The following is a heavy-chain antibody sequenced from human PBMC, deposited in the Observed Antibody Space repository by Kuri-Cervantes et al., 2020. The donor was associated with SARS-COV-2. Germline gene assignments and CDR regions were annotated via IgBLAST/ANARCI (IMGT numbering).Heavy chain of an antibody. J-gene: IGHJ5*02. V-gene: IGHV3-30*14. CDR2: IPYDGSNK. Sequence: GGSLRLSCAASGFTFSSYAMHWVRQAPGKGLEWVAVIPYDGSNKYYADSVKGRFTISRDNSKNTLYLQMNSLRAEDTAVYYCARGPWHQLPWFDPWGQGTLVTVSS. CDR3: ARGPWHQLPWFDP. D-gene: IGHD2-2*01. CDR1: GFTFSSYA.